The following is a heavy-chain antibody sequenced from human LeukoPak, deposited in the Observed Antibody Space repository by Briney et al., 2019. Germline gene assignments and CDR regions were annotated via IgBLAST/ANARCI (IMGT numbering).Heavy chain of an antibody. CDR3: ARHGSGSYMAY. J-gene: IGHJ4*02. V-gene: IGHV4-59*08. CDR2: IYYSGST. CDR1: GGSFSTYS. D-gene: IGHD1-26*01. Sequence: PSETLSLTCTVPGGSFSTYSWRWIRQPPGKGLEWTGYIYYSGSTTYNTSLKSRVTISVDTSKNQFSLRLRSVTAADPAVYHCARHGSGSYMAYWGQGTPVTVSS.